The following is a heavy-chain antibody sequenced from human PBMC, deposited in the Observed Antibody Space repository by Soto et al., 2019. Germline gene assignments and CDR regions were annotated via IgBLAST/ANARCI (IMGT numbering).Heavy chain of an antibody. V-gene: IGHV1-8*01. CDR1: GYTFTTXX. CDR3: ARRKERSGPHYFDY. D-gene: IGHD6-25*01. J-gene: IGHJ4*02. Sequence: VKVSCKASGYTFTTXXXXWVRQATGQGLEWMGWMNPYSGNTGYAQKFQGRVTVTRNTSIITVYMELSGLRPDDTAVYYCARRKERSGPHYFDYWGQGSQVTVPQ. CDR2: MNPYSGNT.